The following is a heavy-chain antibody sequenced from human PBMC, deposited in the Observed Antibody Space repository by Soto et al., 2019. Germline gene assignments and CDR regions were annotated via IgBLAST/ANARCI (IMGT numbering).Heavy chain of an antibody. D-gene: IGHD3-22*01. Sequence: GESLKISCKGSGYSFTSYWIDWVRQMPGKVLEWMGIIYPGDSDTRYSPSFQGQVTISADKSISTAYLQWSSLKASDTAMYYCARHLREFGPYYYDSSGYHYGMDVWGQGTTVTVSS. CDR2: IYPGDSDT. J-gene: IGHJ6*02. CDR3: ARHLREFGPYYYDSSGYHYGMDV. CDR1: GYSFTSYW. V-gene: IGHV5-51*01.